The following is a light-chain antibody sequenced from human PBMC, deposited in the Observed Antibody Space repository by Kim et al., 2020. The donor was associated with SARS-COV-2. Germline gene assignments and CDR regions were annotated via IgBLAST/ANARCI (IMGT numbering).Light chain of an antibody. CDR3: NSRDSSGNRCL. CDR2: GKN. CDR1: SLRNYH. J-gene: IGLJ1*01. V-gene: IGLV3-19*01. Sequence: SSELTQDPAVSVALGQTVRITCQGDSLRNYHSSWYQQKPGQAPILVIYGKNSRPSGIPDRFSGSTSGNTASLTITGAQAEDEADYYCNSRDSSGNRCLFGAGTKVTVL.